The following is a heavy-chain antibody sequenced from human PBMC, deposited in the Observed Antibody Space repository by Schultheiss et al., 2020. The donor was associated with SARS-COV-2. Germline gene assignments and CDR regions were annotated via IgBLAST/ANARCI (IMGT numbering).Heavy chain of an antibody. CDR2: IKQDGSEK. V-gene: IGHV3-7*01. Sequence: GGSLRLSCAASGFTFSNYWMSWVRQAPGKGLEWVANIKQDGSEKYYVDSVKGRFTISRDNAKNSLYLQMNSLRVEDTAVYYCARWVRVGERSYYFDYWGQGTLVTVSS. CDR1: GFTFSNYW. D-gene: IGHD3-16*01. CDR3: ARWVRVGERSYYFDY. J-gene: IGHJ4*02.